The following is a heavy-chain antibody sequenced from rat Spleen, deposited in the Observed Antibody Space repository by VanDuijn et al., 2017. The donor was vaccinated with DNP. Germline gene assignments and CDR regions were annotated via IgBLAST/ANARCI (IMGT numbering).Heavy chain of an antibody. CDR3: ARWSFYFDY. CDR2: ISYRGST. J-gene: IGHJ2*01. Sequence: EVQLQESGSGPVKPSQSLSLTCSVTGYSITSHYWGWIRQFPGNKMEWIGHISYRGSTTYNPSLKSRISITRDTSENQFFLQLNSVTTEDTATYYCARWSFYFDYWGQGVMVTVSS. CDR1: GYSITSHY. V-gene: IGHV3-1*01.